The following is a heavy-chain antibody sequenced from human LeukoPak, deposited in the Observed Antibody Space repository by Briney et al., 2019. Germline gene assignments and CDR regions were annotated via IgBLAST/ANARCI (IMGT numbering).Heavy chain of an antibody. J-gene: IGHJ4*02. CDR1: GFTFYDYA. D-gene: IGHD1-26*01. CDR3: AKDPTGATYNYFDY. V-gene: IGHV3-9*01. Sequence: GGSLRLSCAASGFTFYDYAMHWVRQAPGKGLEWVSGISWNGGSIGYADSVKGRFTISRDNAKNSLYLQMNSLRAEDTALYYCAKDPTGATYNYFDYWGQGTLVTVSS. CDR2: ISWNGGSI.